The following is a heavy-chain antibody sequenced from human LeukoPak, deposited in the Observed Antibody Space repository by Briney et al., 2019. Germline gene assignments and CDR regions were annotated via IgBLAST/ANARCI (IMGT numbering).Heavy chain of an antibody. V-gene: IGHV3-74*01. J-gene: IGHJ4*02. CDR3: ARVYGSSWYDY. D-gene: IGHD6-13*01. Sequence: GGSLRLSCATSGFTFSSYWMHWVRQAPGKGLVWVSRINPDGSSTSYADSVKGRFTISRDNSKNTLYLQMNSLRAEDTAVYYCARVYGSSWYDYWGQGTLVTVSS. CDR2: INPDGSST. CDR1: GFTFSSYW.